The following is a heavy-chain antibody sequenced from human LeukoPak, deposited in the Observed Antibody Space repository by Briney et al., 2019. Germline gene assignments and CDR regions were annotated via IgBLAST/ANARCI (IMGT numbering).Heavy chain of an antibody. D-gene: IGHD3-3*01. CDR1: GFTVSTNY. V-gene: IGHV3-21*06. J-gene: IGHJ4*02. CDR3: ARQYYDIWSGYYTADYYFDY. Sequence: GGSLRLSCAASGFTVSTNYMSWDRQAPGKGLEWVSSISSRSSYIYYADSVKGRFTISRDNAKNSLYLELHSLRAEDTAVYYCARQYYDIWSGYYTADYYFDYWGQGTLVTVSS. CDR2: ISSRSSYI.